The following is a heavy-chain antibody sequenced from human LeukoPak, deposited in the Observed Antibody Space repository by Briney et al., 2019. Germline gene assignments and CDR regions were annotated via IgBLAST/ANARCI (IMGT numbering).Heavy chain of an antibody. D-gene: IGHD3-3*01. J-gene: IGHJ3*02. CDR2: IYSGGST. V-gene: IGHV3-66*02. Sequence: GGSLRLSCAASGFTVSSNYMSWVRQAPGKGLEWVSVIYSGGSTYYADSVKGRFTISRDNSKNTLYLQMNSLRAEDTAVYYCAREKNYDFWSGYYWNAFDIWSQGTMVTASS. CDR3: AREKNYDFWSGYYWNAFDI. CDR1: GFTVSSNY.